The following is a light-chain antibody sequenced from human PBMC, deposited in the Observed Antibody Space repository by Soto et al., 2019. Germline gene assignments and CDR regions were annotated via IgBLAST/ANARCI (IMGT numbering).Light chain of an antibody. Sequence: EIVMTQSPATLSVSTGERATLSCRDSQSVSSNLAWYQQKPGQARRPLIYGSSTRVTGIPARFSGSGSGTEFTLTLSSLQSEDFALYYFQQYNNWPYTFGQGTKLEIK. CDR3: QQYNNWPYT. J-gene: IGKJ2*01. V-gene: IGKV3-15*01. CDR2: GSS. CDR1: QSVSSN.